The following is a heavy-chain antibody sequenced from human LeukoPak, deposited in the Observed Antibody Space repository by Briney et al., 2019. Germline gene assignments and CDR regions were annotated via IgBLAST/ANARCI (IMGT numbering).Heavy chain of an antibody. CDR3: AREGYSGETDY. CDR1: GGSISSYY. J-gene: IGHJ4*02. Sequence: SETLSLTCTVSGGSISSYYWSWLRQPPGKGLEWIGYIYYSGSTNYNPSLKSRVTISVDTSKDQFSLKLSSVTAADTAVYYCAREGYSGETDYWGQGTLVTVSS. CDR2: IYYSGST. V-gene: IGHV4-59*01. D-gene: IGHD1-26*01.